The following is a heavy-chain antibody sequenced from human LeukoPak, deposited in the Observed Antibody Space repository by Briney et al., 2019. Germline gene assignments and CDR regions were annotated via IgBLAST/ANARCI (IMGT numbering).Heavy chain of an antibody. CDR2: IKSKTDGGTT. J-gene: IGHJ4*02. V-gene: IGHV3-15*01. CDR3: ARVPYGGNSIDC. Sequence: GGSLRLSCAASGFTFSNAWMSWVRQAPGKGLEWVGRIKSKTDGGTTDYAAPVKGRFTIARDNSRNTVHLQMNSLRVEDTAMYYCARVPYGGNSIDCWGQGTLVTVSS. D-gene: IGHD4-23*01. CDR1: GFTFSNAW.